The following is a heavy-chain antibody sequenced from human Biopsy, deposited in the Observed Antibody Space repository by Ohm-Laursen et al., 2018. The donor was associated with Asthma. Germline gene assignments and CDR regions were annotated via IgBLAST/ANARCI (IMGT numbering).Heavy chain of an antibody. CDR2: IYYTGSD. Sequence: ETLSLTCTVSGGSVSTGSYYWSWIRQPPGKGLEWLGYIYYTGSDNYNPSLKSRVTISVDTSKNQFSLRLNSVTAADTAVYYCARGPNYHGSGRAPIGMDVWGQGTTVTVSS. V-gene: IGHV4-61*01. CDR3: ARGPNYHGSGRAPIGMDV. CDR1: GGSVSTGSYY. D-gene: IGHD3-10*01. J-gene: IGHJ6*02.